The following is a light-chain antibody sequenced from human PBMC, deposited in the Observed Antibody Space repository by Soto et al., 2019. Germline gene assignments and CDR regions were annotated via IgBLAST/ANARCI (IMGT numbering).Light chain of an antibody. J-gene: IGKJ4*01. CDR3: QQRGNWPPVT. V-gene: IGKV3-11*01. Sequence: EIVLTQSPATLSLSPGERATLSCRASQSVGSYLAWYQQKPGQAPRLVIYDAVNRATGIPARFSGSGSGTDFTLTISSLEPEDFAVYYCQQRGNWPPVTFGGGTEVEIK. CDR2: DAV. CDR1: QSVGSY.